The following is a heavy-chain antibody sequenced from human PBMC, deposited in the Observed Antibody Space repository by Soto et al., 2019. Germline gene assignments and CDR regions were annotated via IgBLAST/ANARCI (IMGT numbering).Heavy chain of an antibody. CDR2: MFYSGST. D-gene: IGHD2-15*01. CDR3: ARGGPKYCSGGSCYNWFDP. CDR1: GGSISSYY. J-gene: IGHJ5*02. Sequence: SETLSLTCTVSGGSISSYYWSWIRPTPGKGLEWIGYMFYSGSTNYNPSLKSRVTISVDTSKNQFSLNLISVTAADTAVYYCARGGPKYCSGGSCYNWFDPWGQGTLVTVSS. V-gene: IGHV4-59*01.